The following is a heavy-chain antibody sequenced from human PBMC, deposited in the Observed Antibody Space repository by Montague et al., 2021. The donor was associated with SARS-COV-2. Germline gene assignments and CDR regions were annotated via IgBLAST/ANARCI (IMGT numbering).Heavy chain of an antibody. J-gene: IGHJ5*02. V-gene: IGHV4-38-2*02. D-gene: IGHD3-10*01. CDR3: ARDCYDYGSGDYQRWFDP. CDR1: GYSISSGYY. CDR2: IYHSGST. Sequence: SETQSLTCTVSGYSISSGYYWGWIRQPPGKGLEWIGSIYHSGSTYYNPSLKSRVTISVDTSKNQFSLKLSSVTAAYTAVYYCARDCYDYGSGDYQRWFDPWGQGTLVTVSS.